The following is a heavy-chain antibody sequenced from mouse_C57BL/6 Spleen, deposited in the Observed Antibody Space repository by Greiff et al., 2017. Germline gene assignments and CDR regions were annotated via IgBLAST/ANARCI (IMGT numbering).Heavy chain of an antibody. J-gene: IGHJ2*01. V-gene: IGHV14-4*01. CDR1: GFNIKDDY. CDR2: IDPENGDT. CDR3: TTWGFDY. Sequence: EVQLQQSGAELVRPGASVKLSCTASGFNIKDDYMHWVKQRPEQGLEWIGWIDPENGDTESASKLQGKATITADTSSNTAYLHLSSLTSEDTAVYYCTTWGFDYWGQGTTLTVSS.